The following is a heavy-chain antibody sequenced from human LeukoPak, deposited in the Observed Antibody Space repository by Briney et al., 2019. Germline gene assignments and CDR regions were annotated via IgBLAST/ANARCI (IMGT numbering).Heavy chain of an antibody. CDR2: IYYSGST. CDR1: GGSTSSGGYY. CDR3: ASETDYSRPMDV. V-gene: IGHV4-31*03. Sequence: SETLSLTCTVSGGSTSSGGYYWSWIRQHPGKGLEWIGYIYYSGSTYYNPSLKSRVTISVDTSKNQFSLKLSSVTAADTAVYYCASETDYSRPMDVWGKGTTVTVSS. J-gene: IGHJ6*03. D-gene: IGHD4-11*01.